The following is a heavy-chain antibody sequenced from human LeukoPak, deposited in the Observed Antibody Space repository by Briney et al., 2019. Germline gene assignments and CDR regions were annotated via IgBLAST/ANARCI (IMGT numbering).Heavy chain of an antibody. CDR1: GGSISSSSYY. CDR2: IYYSGST. Sequence: SETLSLTCTVSGGSISSSSYYWGWIRQPPGKGLEWIGSIYYSGSTYYNPSLKSRVTISVDTSKNQFSLKLSSVTAADTAVYYCASLNYDFPSEDIWGQGTMVTVSS. J-gene: IGHJ3*02. V-gene: IGHV4-39*01. CDR3: ASLNYDFPSEDI. D-gene: IGHD3-3*01.